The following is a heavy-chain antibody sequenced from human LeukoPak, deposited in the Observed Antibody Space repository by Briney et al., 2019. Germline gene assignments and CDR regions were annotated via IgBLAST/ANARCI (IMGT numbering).Heavy chain of an antibody. J-gene: IGHJ4*02. CDR1: GFTFSSYA. CDR3: ARISGGYYDRAFDY. CDR2: ISGSGGST. V-gene: IGHV3-23*01. Sequence: GGSLRLSCAASGFTFSSYAMSWVRQAPGKGLEWVSAISGSGGSTYYADSVKGRFTISRDNSKNTLYLQMNSLRAEDTAVYYCARISGGYYDRAFDYWGQGTPVTVSS. D-gene: IGHD3-22*01.